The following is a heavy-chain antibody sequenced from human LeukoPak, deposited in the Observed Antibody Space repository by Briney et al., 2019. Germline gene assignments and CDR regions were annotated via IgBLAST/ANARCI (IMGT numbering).Heavy chain of an antibody. D-gene: IGHD2-2*01. CDR2: IKQDGSEK. CDR3: ARGLVVVVPAATLYFAY. V-gene: IGHV3-7*01. CDR1: RFTFSSYW. J-gene: IGHJ4*02. Sequence: GGSLRLSCAASRFTFSSYWMSWVRQAPGKGLEWVANIKQDGSEKYYVDSVKGRSTISRDNAKNSLYLQMNSLRAEDTAVYYCARGLVVVVPAATLYFAYWGQGTLVTVSS.